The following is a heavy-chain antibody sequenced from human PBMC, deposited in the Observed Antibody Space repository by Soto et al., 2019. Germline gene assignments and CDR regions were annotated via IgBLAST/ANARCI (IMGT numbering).Heavy chain of an antibody. CDR3: ARDVGSSHGPGHPHYFDY. CDR1: GGSISSGDYY. Sequence: PSETLSLTCTVSGGSISSGDYYWSWIRQLPGKDLERIAYIYYNGSTYYTPSLKSRATISLDTSRNQFFLNLNSVTAADTAVYYCARDVGSSHGPGHPHYFDYWGQGTLVTVSS. D-gene: IGHD2-2*01. CDR2: IYYNGST. V-gene: IGHV4-31*03. J-gene: IGHJ4*02.